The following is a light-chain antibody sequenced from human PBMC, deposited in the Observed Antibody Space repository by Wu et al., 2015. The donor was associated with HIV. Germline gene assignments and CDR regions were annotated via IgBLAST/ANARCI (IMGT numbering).Light chain of an antibody. CDR2: GAS. CDR3: QQYGSSPLT. CDR1: QSVSSRY. V-gene: IGKV3-20*01. J-gene: IGKJ4*01. Sequence: PGERATLSCRASQSVSSRYLVWYQQKPGQAPRLLIYGASSRATGIPDRFSGSGSGTDFTLAISRLEPEDFAVYYCQQYGSSPLTFGGGTKVEIK.